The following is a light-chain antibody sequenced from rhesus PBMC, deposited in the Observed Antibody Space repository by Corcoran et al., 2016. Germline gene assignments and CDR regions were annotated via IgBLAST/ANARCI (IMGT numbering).Light chain of an antibody. Sequence: DIQMTQSPSSLSASVGDRVTITCRASHDINNWLAWYQQKPGKAPKLLIYRASNLETGVPSRFSGIGSGTDFALTIRSLQPEDVATYYCQHHDNSPFTFGPGTKLDFK. CDR1: HDINNW. V-gene: IGKV1-69*01. J-gene: IGKJ3*01. CDR3: QHHDNSPFT. CDR2: RAS.